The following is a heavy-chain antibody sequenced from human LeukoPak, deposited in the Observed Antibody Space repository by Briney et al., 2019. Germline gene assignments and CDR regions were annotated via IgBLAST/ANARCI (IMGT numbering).Heavy chain of an antibody. V-gene: IGHV3-43*02. D-gene: IGHD1-26*01. CDR2: ISGDGGST. CDR1: GFTFDDYA. J-gene: IGHJ6*03. Sequence: GGSLRLSCAASGFTFDDYAMHWVRQAPGKGLEWVSLISGDGGSTYYADSVEGRFTISRDNSKNSLYLQMNSLRTEDTALYYCAKEDGGVVGATTYYYYYYMDVWGKGTTVTVSS. CDR3: AKEDGGVVGATTYYYYYYMDV.